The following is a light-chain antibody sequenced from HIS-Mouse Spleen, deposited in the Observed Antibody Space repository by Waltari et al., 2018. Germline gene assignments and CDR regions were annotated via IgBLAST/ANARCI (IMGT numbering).Light chain of an antibody. CDR3: QQYGSSPLT. CDR2: GAS. J-gene: IGKJ4*01. V-gene: IGKV3-20*01. CDR1: QSVSSSY. Sequence: EIVLTQSPGTLSLSPGERATLSCRASQSVSSSYLAWYQQKPGQAPRLLIYGASSRATVIPDRFSGSGSGTDFTITISRLEPEDFAVYYCQQYGSSPLTFGGGTKVEIK.